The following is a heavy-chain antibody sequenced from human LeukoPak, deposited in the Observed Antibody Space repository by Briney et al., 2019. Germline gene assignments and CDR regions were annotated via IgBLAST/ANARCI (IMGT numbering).Heavy chain of an antibody. D-gene: IGHD1-26*01. Sequence: PGGSLRLSCAASGFTFSSYGMHWVRQAPGKGLEWVAVISYDGSNKYYADSVKGRFTISRDNSKNTLYLQMNSLRAEDTAVYYCAKDAGKWELLSWFDPWGQGTLVTVSS. CDR1: GFTFSSYG. J-gene: IGHJ5*02. CDR2: ISYDGSNK. CDR3: AKDAGKWELLSWFDP. V-gene: IGHV3-30*18.